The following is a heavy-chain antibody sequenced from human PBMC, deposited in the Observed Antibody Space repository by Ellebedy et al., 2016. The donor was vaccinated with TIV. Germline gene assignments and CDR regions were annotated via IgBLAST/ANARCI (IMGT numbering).Heavy chain of an antibody. D-gene: IGHD1-14*01. CDR1: GFTFTIYA. CDR3: ARGKEIPGPEPLDN. J-gene: IGHJ4*02. V-gene: IGHV3-23*01. Sequence: PGGSLRLSCAASGFTFTIYAMTWVRQAPGKGLEWVSLISAGGDTTYYSDSVKGRFTISRDNSKNTLYLQMNNLRAEDSALYYCARGKEIPGPEPLDNWGQGTLVTVSS. CDR2: ISAGGDTT.